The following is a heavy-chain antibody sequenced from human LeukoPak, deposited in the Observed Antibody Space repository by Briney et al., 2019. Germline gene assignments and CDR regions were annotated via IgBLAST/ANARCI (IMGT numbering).Heavy chain of an antibody. CDR3: AREGKWSYYYDSSGSAPDWFDP. V-gene: IGHV1-46*01. Sequence: ASVKVSCKASGYTFTSYYMHWVRQASGQGLEWMGIINPSGGSTSYAQKFQGRVTMTRDTSTSTVYMELSSLRTEDTAVYYCAREGKWSYYYDSSGSAPDWFDPWGQGTLVTVSS. D-gene: IGHD3-22*01. CDR2: INPSGGST. J-gene: IGHJ5*02. CDR1: GYTFTSYY.